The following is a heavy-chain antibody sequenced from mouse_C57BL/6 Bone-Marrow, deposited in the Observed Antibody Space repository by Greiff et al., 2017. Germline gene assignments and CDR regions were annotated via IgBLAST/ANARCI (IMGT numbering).Heavy chain of an antibody. Sequence: EVKLVESGPGLAKPSQTLSLTCSVTGYSITSDYWNWIRKFPGTKLEYMGYISYSGSTYYNPSLKSRISITRDTSKNQYYLQLNSVTTEDTATYYCARGEDRRVPYWYFDVWGTGTTVTVSS. CDR2: ISYSGST. J-gene: IGHJ1*03. D-gene: IGHD5-1*01. CDR3: ARGEDRRVPYWYFDV. V-gene: IGHV3-8*01. CDR1: GYSITSDY.